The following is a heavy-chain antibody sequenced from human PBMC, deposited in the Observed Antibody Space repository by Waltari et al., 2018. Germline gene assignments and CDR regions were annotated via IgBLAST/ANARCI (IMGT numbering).Heavy chain of an antibody. CDR2: TLKEESIK. CDR3: ARKGGRIAVAGMGY. Sequence: QVQLVESGGGVVQPGGSLRLSGAASGFNFGAYGLHWVRQAPGKGLEGISFTLKEESIKSYADAVKGRFTISRDNSRNTLYLQMDSLREDDTAVYYCARKGGRIAVAGMGYWGRGTLVTVSS. J-gene: IGHJ4*02. CDR1: GFNFGAYG. V-gene: IGHV3-30-3*01. D-gene: IGHD6-19*01.